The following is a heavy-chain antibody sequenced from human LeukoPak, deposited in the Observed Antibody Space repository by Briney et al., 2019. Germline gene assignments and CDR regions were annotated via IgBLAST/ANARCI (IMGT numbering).Heavy chain of an antibody. J-gene: IGHJ4*02. CDR1: GGSVSGNY. Sequence: SETLSLTCAVYGGSVSGNYWSWIRQAPGKGLEWIGEINHSGSTNYNPSLKSRVSISADTSKNQFSLNLSSVTAADTAVYYCARGRYDDSSGHHFFDYWGQGTLVTVSS. CDR3: ARGRYDDSSGHHFFDY. CDR2: INHSGST. D-gene: IGHD3-22*01. V-gene: IGHV4-34*01.